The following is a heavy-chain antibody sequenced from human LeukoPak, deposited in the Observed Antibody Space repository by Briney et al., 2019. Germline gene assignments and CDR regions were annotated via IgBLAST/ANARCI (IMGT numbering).Heavy chain of an antibody. V-gene: IGHV3-74*01. J-gene: IGHJ6*02. CDR1: GFTLSNYW. CDR3: ARGNYYGMDV. CDR2: ISTDGSST. Sequence: PGGSLRLSCTASGFTLSNYWMHWVRQAPGKGLVWVSRISTDGSSTNYADSVRGRFTISRDNAENTLYLQMNSLRVEDTAVYYCARGNYYGMDVWGQGTTVAVSS.